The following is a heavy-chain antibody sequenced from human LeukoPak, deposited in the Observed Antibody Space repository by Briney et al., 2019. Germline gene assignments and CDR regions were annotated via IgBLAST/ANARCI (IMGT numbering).Heavy chain of an antibody. Sequence: GGSLRLSCAASGFTFDDYAMHWVRQAPGKGLEWVSGISWNSGSIGYADSVKGRFTISRDNAKNSLYLQMNSPRAEDTALYYCAKDWVNYGSGSYYDYWGQGTLVTVSS. CDR3: AKDWVNYGSGSYYDY. V-gene: IGHV3-9*01. J-gene: IGHJ4*02. D-gene: IGHD3-10*01. CDR2: ISWNSGSI. CDR1: GFTFDDYA.